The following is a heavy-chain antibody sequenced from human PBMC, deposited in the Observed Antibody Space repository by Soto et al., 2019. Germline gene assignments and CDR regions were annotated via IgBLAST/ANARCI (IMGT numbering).Heavy chain of an antibody. CDR1: GGSISSSNW. CDR2: IYHSGST. V-gene: IGHV4-4*02. J-gene: IGHJ5*02. Sequence: PSETLSLTCAVSGGSISSSNWWSWVRQPPGKGLEWIGEIYHSGSTNYNPSLKSRVTISVDKSKNQFSLKLSSVTAADTAVYYCARVSIAAAGGWFDPWGQGTLVTVS. CDR3: ARVSIAAAGGWFDP. D-gene: IGHD6-13*01.